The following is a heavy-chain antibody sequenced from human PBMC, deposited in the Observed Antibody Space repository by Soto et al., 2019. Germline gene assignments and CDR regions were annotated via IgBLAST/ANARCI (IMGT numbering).Heavy chain of an antibody. CDR3: AGRTVTTPNWFDP. Sequence: QLQLQESGPGLVKPSETLSLTCTVSGGSISSSSYYWGWIRQPPGKGLEWIGSIYYSGSTYYNPSLKRRVTITVDTSKNPFSLKLSPVTAADTAVYYCAGRTVTTPNWFDPWGQGTLVTGSS. D-gene: IGHD4-4*01. CDR1: GGSISSSSYY. V-gene: IGHV4-39*01. J-gene: IGHJ5*02. CDR2: IYYSGST.